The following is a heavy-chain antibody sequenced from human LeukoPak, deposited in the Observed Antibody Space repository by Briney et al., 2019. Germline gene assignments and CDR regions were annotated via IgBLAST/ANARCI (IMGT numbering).Heavy chain of an antibody. V-gene: IGHV4-39*07. J-gene: IGHJ3*02. D-gene: IGHD3-10*01. CDR3: ARVRLWFGELDAFDI. CDR2: IYYSGST. Sequence: SETLSLTCTVSGGSISSNYYYWGWIRQPPGKGLEWIGSIYYSGSTYYNPSLKSRVTISVDTSKNQFSLKLSSVTAADTAVYYCARVRLWFGELDAFDIWGQGTMVTVSS. CDR1: GGSISSNYYY.